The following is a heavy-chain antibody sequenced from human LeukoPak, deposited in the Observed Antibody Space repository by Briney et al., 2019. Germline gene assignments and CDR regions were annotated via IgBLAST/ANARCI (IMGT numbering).Heavy chain of an antibody. V-gene: IGHV3-23*01. CDR3: AKDRRITAPLSDY. J-gene: IGHJ4*02. CDR1: GFTFTNYA. CDR2: ISGGGGST. Sequence: GGSLRLSCAASGFTFTNYAMSWVRQAPGKGLEWVSTISGGGGSTFYADSVKGRLTISRDNSKKTLSLQMNSLRAEDTAVYYCAKDRRITAPLSDYWGQGTLVTVSS. D-gene: IGHD1-20*01.